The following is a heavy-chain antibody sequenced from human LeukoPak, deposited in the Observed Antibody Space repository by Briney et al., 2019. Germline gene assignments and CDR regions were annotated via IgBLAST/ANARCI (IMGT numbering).Heavy chain of an antibody. Sequence: ASVKVSCKASGYTFTDYHLHWLRQVPGQGREWMGWILPDSGATNYPQTFVGRVTMTKDTSISTAYMELSTLRSDDTAVYYCARGGGDNWGWDYFDPWGQGTLVTVSS. CDR2: ILPDSGAT. CDR1: GYTFTDYH. D-gene: IGHD2-21*01. J-gene: IGHJ5*02. CDR3: ARGGGDNWGWDYFDP. V-gene: IGHV1-2*02.